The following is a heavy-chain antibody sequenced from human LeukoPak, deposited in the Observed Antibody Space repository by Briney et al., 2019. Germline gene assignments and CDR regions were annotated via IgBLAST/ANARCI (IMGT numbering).Heavy chain of an antibody. D-gene: IGHD3-3*01. J-gene: IGHJ4*02. CDR3: ARDLRFLEWSVDY. CDR2: ISSSSSYI. V-gene: IGHV3-21*01. Sequence: KPGGSLRLSCAASGFTFSSYSMNWVRQAPGKGLEWVSSISSSSSYIYYADSVKGRFTISRDNAKNSLYLQMNSLRAEDTAVYYCARDLRFLEWSVDYWGQGTLVTVSS. CDR1: GFTFSSYS.